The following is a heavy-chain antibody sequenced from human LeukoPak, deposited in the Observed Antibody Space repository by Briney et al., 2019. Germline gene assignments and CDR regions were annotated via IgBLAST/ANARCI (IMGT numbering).Heavy chain of an antibody. CDR1: GFTFTTYA. V-gene: IGHV3-23*01. CDR2: ISGSGGST. D-gene: IGHD5-12*01. Sequence: GGSPRLSCAASGFTFTTYAMSWVRQAPGKGLEWVSAISGSGGSTYYADSVKGRFTISRDNSKNTLYLQMINLRAEDTAVYYCAKPLLRGYSGYDYSYWGQGTLVTVSS. CDR3: AKPLLRGYSGYDYSY. J-gene: IGHJ4*02.